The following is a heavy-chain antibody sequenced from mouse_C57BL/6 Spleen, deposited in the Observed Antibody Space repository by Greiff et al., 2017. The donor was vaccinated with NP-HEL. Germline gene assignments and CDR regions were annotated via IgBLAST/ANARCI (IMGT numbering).Heavy chain of an antibody. CDR2: IRSKSNNYAT. D-gene: IGHD2-3*01. CDR1: GFSFNTYA. CDR3: VRHDGYG. V-gene: IGHV10-1*01. J-gene: IGHJ3*01. Sequence: EVQGVESGGGLVQPKGSLKLSCAASGFSFNTYAMNWVRQAPGKGLEWVARIRSKSNNYATYYADSVKDRFTISRDDSESMLYLQMNNVKTEDTAMYYCVRHDGYGWGQGTLVTVSA.